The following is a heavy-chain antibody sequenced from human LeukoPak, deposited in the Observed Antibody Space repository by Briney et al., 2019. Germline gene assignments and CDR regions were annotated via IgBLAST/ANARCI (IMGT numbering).Heavy chain of an antibody. CDR1: GFTFSSYA. D-gene: IGHD4-11*01. Sequence: PGGSLRLSCAASGFTFSSYAMSWVRQAPGMGLEWVSSIGGSNGRTFCADSVKGRFTISRDNSKNTLFLQMNSLRAEDTAVYYCAGDMTTVTNFDYWGQGTLVTVSS. CDR3: AGDMTTVTNFDY. V-gene: IGHV3-23*01. J-gene: IGHJ4*02. CDR2: IGGSNGRT.